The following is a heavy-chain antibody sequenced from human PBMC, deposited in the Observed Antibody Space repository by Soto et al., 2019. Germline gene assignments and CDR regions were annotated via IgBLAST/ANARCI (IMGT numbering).Heavy chain of an antibody. J-gene: IGHJ4*02. CDR1: GFTFSSYA. Sequence: QVQLVESGGGVVQPGRSLRLSCAAFGFTFSSYAMHWVRQAPGKGLEWVAVISYDGSNKYYADSVKGRFTISRDNSKNTLYLQMNSLRAEDTALYYCARESDIVATNPTCDYWGQGTLVTVSS. V-gene: IGHV3-30-3*01. CDR2: ISYDGSNK. D-gene: IGHD5-12*01. CDR3: ARESDIVATNPTCDY.